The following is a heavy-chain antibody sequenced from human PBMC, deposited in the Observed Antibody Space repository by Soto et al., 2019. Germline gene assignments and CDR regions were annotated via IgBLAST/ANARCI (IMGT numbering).Heavy chain of an antibody. V-gene: IGHV2-70*11. D-gene: IGHD3-10*01. CDR3: ARTLHGITMVRGVIGAFDI. Sequence: SGPTLVNHTQTLTLTCTFSGFSLSTSGMCVSWIRQPPGKALEWLARSDLDDDKYYSTSLKTRLTISKDTSKNPVVLTMTNMDPVDTATYYCARTLHGITMVRGVIGAFDIWGQGTMVTVSS. CDR2: SDLDDDK. J-gene: IGHJ3*02. CDR1: GFSLSTSGMC.